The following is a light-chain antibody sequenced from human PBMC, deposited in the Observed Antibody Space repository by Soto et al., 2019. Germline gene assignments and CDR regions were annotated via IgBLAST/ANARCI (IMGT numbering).Light chain of an antibody. V-gene: IGLV2-23*02. J-gene: IGLJ3*02. CDR3: CSYAGSGTWV. CDR1: SSDVGSYKL. Sequence: QSVLTQPASVSGSPGQSITISCTGTSSDVGSYKLVSWYQQHPGKAPKLMIYEVTKGPSGVSDRFSGSKSGNTASLTISGLQAEDEADYYCCSYAGSGTWVFGGGTQLTVL. CDR2: EVT.